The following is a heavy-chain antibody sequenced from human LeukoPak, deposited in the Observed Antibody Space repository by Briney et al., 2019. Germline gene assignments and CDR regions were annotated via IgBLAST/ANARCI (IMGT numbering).Heavy chain of an antibody. J-gene: IGHJ4*02. Sequence: ASVKVSCKVSGYTLTELSMHWVRQAPGKGLEWMGGFDPEDGETIYAQKFQGRATMTEDTSTDTAYMELSSLRSEDTAVYYCHGGPSRMVRERAFDYWGQGTLVTVSS. D-gene: IGHD3-10*01. CDR1: GYTLTELS. CDR3: HGGPSRMVRERAFDY. V-gene: IGHV1-24*01. CDR2: FDPEDGET.